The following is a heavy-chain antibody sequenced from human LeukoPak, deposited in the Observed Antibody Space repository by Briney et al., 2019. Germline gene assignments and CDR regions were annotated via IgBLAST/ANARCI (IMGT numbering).Heavy chain of an antibody. Sequence: PSETLSITCAAYGGSFSGYYWSWIRQPPGKGLEWIGEINHSGSTNYNPSLKSRVTISVDTSKNQFSLKLSSVTAADTAVYYCARDGGVVAASIGILDYWGQGTLVTVSS. CDR3: ARDGGVVAASIGILDY. J-gene: IGHJ4*02. CDR2: INHSGST. D-gene: IGHD2-15*01. CDR1: GGSFSGYY. V-gene: IGHV4-34*01.